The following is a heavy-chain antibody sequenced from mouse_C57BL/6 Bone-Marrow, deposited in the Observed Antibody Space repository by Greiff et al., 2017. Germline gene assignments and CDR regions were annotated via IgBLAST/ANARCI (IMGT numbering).Heavy chain of an antibody. Sequence: VQLQQSGAELARPGASVKLSCTASGYTFTSYGISWVKQRPGQGLEWIGEIYPRSGSTYYNETFKGKATLTADKSSSTAYMVLRSLTSENSAVYFCVMYYYGSRNYWGQGTTLTVSS. CDR1: GYTFTSYG. CDR2: IYPRSGST. J-gene: IGHJ2*01. CDR3: VMYYYGSRNY. V-gene: IGHV1-81*01. D-gene: IGHD1-1*01.